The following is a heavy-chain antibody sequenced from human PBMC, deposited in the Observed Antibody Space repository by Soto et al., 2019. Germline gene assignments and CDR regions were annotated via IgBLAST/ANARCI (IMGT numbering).Heavy chain of an antibody. V-gene: IGHV5-51*01. CDR2: IYPGDSDT. J-gene: IGHJ3*02. D-gene: IGHD3-22*01. Sequence: GESLKISCKAAGYSFTTYWIGWVRQMPGKGLEWMGIIYPGDSDTRYSPSFQGQVTISADKSISTAYLQWRSLKASDNAMYYCARRGAVVPGDAFDIWGQGTMVTVSS. CDR3: ARRGAVVPGDAFDI. CDR1: GYSFTTYW.